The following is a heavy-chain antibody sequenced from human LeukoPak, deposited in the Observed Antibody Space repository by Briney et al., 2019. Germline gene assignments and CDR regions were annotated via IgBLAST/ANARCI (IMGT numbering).Heavy chain of an antibody. CDR1: GFTFSNAW. J-gene: IGHJ4*02. CDR3: TTITMIVVVTLS. D-gene: IGHD3-22*01. V-gene: IGHV3-15*01. CDR2: IKRKTDGGTT. Sequence: WGSLTVSWEASGFTFSNAWMSWVRQAPGKGLEWVGRIKRKTDGGTTEYATPMRGRFTISRDDSKNTRYLQMNSLKTEDTAVYYCTTITMIVVVTLSWGQGTMAADSS.